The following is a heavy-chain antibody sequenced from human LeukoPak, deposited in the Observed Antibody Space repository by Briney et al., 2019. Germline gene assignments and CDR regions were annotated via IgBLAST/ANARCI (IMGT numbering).Heavy chain of an antibody. CDR1: GFSLSTSGVG. CDR2: IYWDDDK. CDR3: AHKSGPLRFLNYFDY. Sequence: SGPTLVKPTQTLTLTCTFSGFSLSTSGVGVGWIRQPPGKALEWLALIYWDDDKRYSPSLKSRLTITKDTSKNQVVLTMTNMDPVDTATYYCAHKSGPLRFLNYFDYWGQGTLVTVSS. D-gene: IGHD3-3*01. V-gene: IGHV2-5*02. J-gene: IGHJ4*02.